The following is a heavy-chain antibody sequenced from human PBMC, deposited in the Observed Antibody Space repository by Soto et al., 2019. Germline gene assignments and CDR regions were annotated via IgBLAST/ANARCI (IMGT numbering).Heavy chain of an antibody. CDR1: GYTFTSYA. V-gene: IGHV1-3*01. CDR2: ISADSGDT. Sequence: ASVKVSCKASGYTFTSYAMHWVRQAPGQRPEWMGWISADSGDTSYAQRLQGRVTMTRDTSTSTVYMELRSLRSDDTAMYYCAREMPGYCSDSACLPGYWGQGTQVTVSS. J-gene: IGHJ4*02. D-gene: IGHD2-15*01. CDR3: AREMPGYCSDSACLPGY.